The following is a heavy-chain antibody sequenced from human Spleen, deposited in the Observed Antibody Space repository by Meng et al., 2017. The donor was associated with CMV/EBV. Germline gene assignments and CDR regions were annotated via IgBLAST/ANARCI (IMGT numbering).Heavy chain of an antibody. Sequence: SGFTFGSYAMPWVRQAPGKGLEWVAVTSFDGTYKKYADSVKGRFTISRDNSKNTLYLQMNRLRAEDTAVYYCGRSLWFGELTLNFDYWGQGTLVTVSS. CDR2: TSFDGTYK. J-gene: IGHJ4*02. D-gene: IGHD3-10*01. CDR3: GRSLWFGELTLNFDY. CDR1: GFTFGSYA. V-gene: IGHV3-30*04.